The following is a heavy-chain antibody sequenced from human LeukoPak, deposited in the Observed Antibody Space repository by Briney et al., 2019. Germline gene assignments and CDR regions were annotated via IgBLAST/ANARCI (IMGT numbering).Heavy chain of an antibody. CDR2: IKQDGSEK. V-gene: IGHV3-7*01. D-gene: IGHD5-18*01. J-gene: IGHJ6*03. CDR3: AREDTAMVLAIYYYYYMDV. CDR1: GFTFSSYS. Sequence: GGSLRLSCAASGFTFSSYSMNWVRQAPGKGLEWVANIKQDGSEKYYVDSVKGRFTISRDNAKNSLYLQMNSLRAEDTAVYYCAREDTAMVLAIYYYYYMDVWGKGTTVTISS.